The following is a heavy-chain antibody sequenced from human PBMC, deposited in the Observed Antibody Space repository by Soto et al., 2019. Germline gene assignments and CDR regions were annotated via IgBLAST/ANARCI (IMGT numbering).Heavy chain of an antibody. CDR2: IYYSGST. Sequence: QVQLQESGPGLVKPSETLSLTCTVSGGSISSYYWSWIRQPPGKGLEWIGYIYYSGSTNYNPSLKSRVTISVDTSKNQFSLKLSSVTAADTAVYYCARDRYYYDAFDIWGQGTMVTVSS. CDR3: ARDRYYYDAFDI. V-gene: IGHV4-59*01. CDR1: GGSISSYY. D-gene: IGHD3-10*01. J-gene: IGHJ3*02.